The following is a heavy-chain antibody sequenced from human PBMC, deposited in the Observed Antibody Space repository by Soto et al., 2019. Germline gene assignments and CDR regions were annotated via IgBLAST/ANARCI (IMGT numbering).Heavy chain of an antibody. CDR1: GFTFSSYW. CDR2: INHDGGST. V-gene: IGHV3-74*01. J-gene: IGHJ6*02. Sequence: GGSLRLSCAASGFTFSSYWMNWVRQAPGKGLVWVSRINHDGGSTSYADSVKGRFTISRDNAKNTLYLQMNSLRAEDTAVYYCARAMGMDVWGQGATVTVSS. CDR3: ARAMGMDV.